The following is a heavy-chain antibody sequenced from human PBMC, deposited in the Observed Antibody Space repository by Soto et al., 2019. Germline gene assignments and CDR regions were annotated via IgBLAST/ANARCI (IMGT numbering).Heavy chain of an antibody. Sequence: EVQLLESGGGLVQPGGSLRLSCAASGFTFSSYAMRWVRQAPGRGLEWGSAISGSGGSTYYADSVKGRFTISRDNSKNTRYLQMTSLRAEDTAVYACARRGSGSYYDYWGKGTLFTVSS. D-gene: IGHD1-26*01. V-gene: IGHV3-23*01. CDR3: ARRGSGSYYDY. CDR1: GFTFSSYA. CDR2: ISGSGGST. J-gene: IGHJ4*02.